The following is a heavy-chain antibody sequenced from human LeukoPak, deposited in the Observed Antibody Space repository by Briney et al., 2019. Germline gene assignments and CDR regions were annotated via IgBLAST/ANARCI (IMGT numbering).Heavy chain of an antibody. CDR1: GFTFSSYG. CDR3: AKPPGYNSGWPSDAFDI. Sequence: PGGSLRLSCAASGFTFSSYGMHWVRQAPGKGLGWVAVISYDGGKKYYADSVKGRFTISRDNSKNTLYLQVNSLRPEDTAVFYCAKPPGYNSGWPSDAFDIWGQGTMVTVSS. CDR2: ISYDGGKK. D-gene: IGHD6-19*01. J-gene: IGHJ3*02. V-gene: IGHV3-30*18.